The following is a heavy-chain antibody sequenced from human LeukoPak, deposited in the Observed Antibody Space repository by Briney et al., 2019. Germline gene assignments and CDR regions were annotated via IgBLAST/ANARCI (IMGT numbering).Heavy chain of an antibody. V-gene: IGHV1-69*13. J-gene: IGHJ6*02. CDR1: RGTFSSYA. CDR2: IILIFGTA. D-gene: IGHD3-10*01. Sequence: VASVNVSCTASRGTFSSYAISGVRQAPGQGLEWMGGIILIFGTANYAQNFQGRVTITADESTSTAYKELSSMSSEDPGVYYCAASYFRLVRDMDVWGQGTTVTVSS. CDR3: AASYFRLVRDMDV.